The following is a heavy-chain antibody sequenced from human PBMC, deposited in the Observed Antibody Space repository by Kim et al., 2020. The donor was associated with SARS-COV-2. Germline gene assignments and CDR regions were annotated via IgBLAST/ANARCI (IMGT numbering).Heavy chain of an antibody. Sequence: VNSRFTISRDNAKNSLYLQMNRLRAEDTALYQCARGSSGWQGYYYGMDVWGQGTTVTVSS. CDR3: ARGSSGWQGYYYGMDV. J-gene: IGHJ6*02. V-gene: IGHV3-20*01. D-gene: IGHD6-19*01.